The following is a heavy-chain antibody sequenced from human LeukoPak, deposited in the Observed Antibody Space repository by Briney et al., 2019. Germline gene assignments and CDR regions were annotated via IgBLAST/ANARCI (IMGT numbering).Heavy chain of an antibody. D-gene: IGHD1/OR15-1a*01. J-gene: IGHJ4*02. CDR3: TTCSTGTRLYYFDN. Sequence: PGGSLRLSCTPSGFTFSDRYMDWVRQAPGKGLEWVGRSRNKSNSYTTEYAASVKGRFTISRDDAKHILYLQMDSLKTEDTAVYYRTTCSTGTRLYYFDNWGQGTLVTVSS. V-gene: IGHV3-72*01. CDR1: GFTFSDRY. CDR2: SRNKSNSYTT.